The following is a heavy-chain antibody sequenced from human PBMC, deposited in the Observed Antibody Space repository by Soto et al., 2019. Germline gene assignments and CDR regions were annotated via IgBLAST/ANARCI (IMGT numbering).Heavy chain of an antibody. CDR2: IYYSGST. CDR3: ARQSYYDILTGYPPPPYYYYGMDV. CDR1: GGSISSSSYY. Sequence: LTCTVSGGSISSSSYYWGWIRQPPGKGLEWIGSIYYSGSTYYNPSRKSRVTISVDASKNQFSLKLSSVTAADTAVYYCARQSYYDILTGYPPPPYYYYGMDVWGQGTTVTVSS. V-gene: IGHV4-39*01. J-gene: IGHJ6*02. D-gene: IGHD3-9*01.